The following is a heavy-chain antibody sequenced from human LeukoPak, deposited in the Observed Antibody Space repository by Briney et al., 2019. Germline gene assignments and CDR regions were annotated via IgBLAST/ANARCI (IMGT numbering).Heavy chain of an antibody. CDR2: ISGDGTET. D-gene: IGHD4-11*01. J-gene: IGHJ4*02. Sequence: GGSLRLSCAASGLIFRNYAMTWVRQAPRKGLEWVSTISGDGTETFYADSVKGRFTISRDNSKNTHYLQMSSLRAEDTGIYYCAKGGHYSFFDYWGQGTLVTVSS. CDR1: GLIFRNYA. V-gene: IGHV3-23*01. CDR3: AKGGHYSFFDY.